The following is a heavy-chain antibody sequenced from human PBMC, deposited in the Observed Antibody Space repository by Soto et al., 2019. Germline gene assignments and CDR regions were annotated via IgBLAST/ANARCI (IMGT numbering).Heavy chain of an antibody. J-gene: IGHJ5*02. D-gene: IGHD5-12*01. V-gene: IGHV4-39*01. CDR2: IYYSGST. CDR3: ARQNYRWLQLIDWFDP. CDR1: GGSISSSSYY. Sequence: SETLSLTCTVSGGSISSSSYYWGWIRQPPGKGLEWIGSIYYSGSTYYNPSLKSRVTISVDTSKNQFSLKLSSVTAADTAVYYCARQNYRWLQLIDWFDPWGQGTLVTVSS.